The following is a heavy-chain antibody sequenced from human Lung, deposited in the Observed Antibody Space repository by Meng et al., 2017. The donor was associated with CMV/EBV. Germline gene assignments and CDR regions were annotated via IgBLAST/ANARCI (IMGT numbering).Heavy chain of an antibody. CDR3: ARDNSHWSKDF. CDR1: GYQFKFSS. D-gene: IGHD4-11*01. Sequence: SCKTSGYQFKFSSMHWVRQAPGQGPEWMGIFDPRGDSTSYAWKFQGRLTLTEDRSTTTMYMELRSLRSEDMAVYYCARDNSHWSKDFWGQGTLVTVSS. CDR2: FDPRGDST. J-gene: IGHJ4*02. V-gene: IGHV1-46*02.